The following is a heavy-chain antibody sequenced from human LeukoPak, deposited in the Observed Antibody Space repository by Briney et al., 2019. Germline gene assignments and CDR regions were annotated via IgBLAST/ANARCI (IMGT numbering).Heavy chain of an antibody. D-gene: IGHD3-10*01. CDR3: ARGGRNTGSFGY. V-gene: IGHV4-34*01. CDR2: INHSGST. Sequence: SETLSLTCAVYGGSFSGYYWSWIRQPPGKGLEWIGEINHSGSTNYNPSLKSRVTISVDTSKNQFSLKLSSVTAADTAVYYCARGGRNTGSFGYWGQGTLVTVSS. CDR1: GGSFSGYY. J-gene: IGHJ4*02.